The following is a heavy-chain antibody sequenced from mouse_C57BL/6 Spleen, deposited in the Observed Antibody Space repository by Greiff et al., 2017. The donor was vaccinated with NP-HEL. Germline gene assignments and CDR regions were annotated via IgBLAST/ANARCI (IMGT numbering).Heavy chain of an antibody. CDR2: ISDGGSYT. J-gene: IGHJ4*01. CDR1: GFTFSSYA. CDR3: ARDDDHYAMDY. V-gene: IGHV5-4*01. Sequence: EVKLVESGGGLVKPGGSLKLSCAASGFTFSSYAMSWVRQTPEKRLEWVATISDGGSYTYYPDNVKGRFTISRDNAKNNLYLQMSHLKSEDTAMYYCARDDDHYAMDYWGQGTSVTVSS. D-gene: IGHD2-3*01.